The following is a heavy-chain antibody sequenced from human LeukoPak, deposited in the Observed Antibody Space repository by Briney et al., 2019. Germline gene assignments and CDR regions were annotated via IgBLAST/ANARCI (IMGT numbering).Heavy chain of an antibody. CDR2: INPNSGGT. D-gene: IGHD6-19*01. J-gene: IGHJ4*02. V-gene: IGHV1-2*02. Sequence: ASVKVSCKASGYTFTGYYMHWVRQAPGQGLEWMGWINPNSGGTNYAQKFQGRITMASDTSISTAYMDLSRLRPHDTAVYYCARGKPQWLVLGYWGQGTLVTVSS. CDR1: GYTFTGYY. CDR3: ARGKPQWLVLGY.